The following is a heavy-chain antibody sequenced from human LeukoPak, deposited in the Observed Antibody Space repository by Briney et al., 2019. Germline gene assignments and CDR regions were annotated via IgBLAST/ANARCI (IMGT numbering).Heavy chain of an antibody. Sequence: GGSLRLSCAASGFTFSSYEMNWVRQAPGKGLEWVSYISSSGTNIYSADSVKGRFTISRDNAKNSLYLQMNSLRAEDTALYYCARGGYYYDSSGYYRNGFDYWGQGTLVTVSS. CDR3: ARGGYYYDSSGYYRNGFDY. J-gene: IGHJ4*02. V-gene: IGHV3-48*03. D-gene: IGHD3-22*01. CDR2: ISSSGTNI. CDR1: GFTFSSYE.